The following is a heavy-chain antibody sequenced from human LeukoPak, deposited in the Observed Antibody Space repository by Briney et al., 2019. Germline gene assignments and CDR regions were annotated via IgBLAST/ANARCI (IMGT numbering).Heavy chain of an antibody. CDR1: GGSISSYY. V-gene: IGHV4-59*01. CDR2: IYYSGST. CDR3: AGGAAAGDFDY. D-gene: IGHD6-13*01. J-gene: IGHJ4*02. Sequence: ASETLSLTCTVSGGSISSYYWSWIRQPPGKGLEWIGYIYYSGSTNYNPSLKSRVTISVDTSKNQFSLKLSSVTAADTAVYYCAGGAAAGDFDYWGQGTLVTVSS.